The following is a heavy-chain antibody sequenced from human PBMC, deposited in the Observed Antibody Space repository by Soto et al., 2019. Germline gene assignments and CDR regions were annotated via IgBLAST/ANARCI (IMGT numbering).Heavy chain of an antibody. CDR1: GGTFSSYA. J-gene: IGHJ4*02. D-gene: IGHD3-22*01. V-gene: IGHV1-69*13. CDR2: IIPIFGTA. Sequence: SVKVSCKASGGTFSSYAISWVRQAPGQGLEWMGGIIPIFGTANYAQKFQGRVTITADESTSTAYMELSSLRSEDTAVYYCARSPDDTSGYPFDYWGQRTVVTVSS. CDR3: ARSPDDTSGYPFDY.